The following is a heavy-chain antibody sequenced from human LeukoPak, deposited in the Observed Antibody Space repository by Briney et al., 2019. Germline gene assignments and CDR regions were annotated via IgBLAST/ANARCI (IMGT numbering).Heavy chain of an antibody. J-gene: IGHJ6*02. Sequence: GGSLRLSCAASGFTFSNYWMSWVRQAPGKGLEWVANIKQDGSEKYYVDSVKGRFTISRDNAKNPLYLQMNSLRAEDTAVYYCASHPNDNYGMDVWGQGTTVTVSS. CDR1: GFTFSNYW. CDR2: IKQDGSEK. V-gene: IGHV3-7*01. CDR3: ASHPNDNYGMDV.